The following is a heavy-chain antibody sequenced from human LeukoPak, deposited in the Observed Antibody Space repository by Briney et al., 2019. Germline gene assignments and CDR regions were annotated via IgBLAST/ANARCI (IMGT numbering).Heavy chain of an antibody. J-gene: IGHJ4*02. D-gene: IGHD1-7*01. CDR2: INPNSGGT. CDR1: GYTFTGYY. V-gene: IGHV1-2*02. CDR3: AREGHWNYYFDN. Sequence: ASVKVSCKASGYTFTGYYMHWVRQAPGQGLEWMGWINPNSGGTSYAQNFQGRVTMTRDTSISTAYMELNRLRSGDTAVYYCAREGHWNYYFDNWGQGTLVTVSS.